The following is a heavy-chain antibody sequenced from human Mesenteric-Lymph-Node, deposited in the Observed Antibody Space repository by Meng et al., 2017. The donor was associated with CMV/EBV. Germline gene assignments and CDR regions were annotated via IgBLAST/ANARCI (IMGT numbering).Heavy chain of an antibody. CDR3: ARRVQLLLRFFDGPVDWFDP. CDR1: GYTFTTYW. J-gene: IGHJ5*02. CDR2: INPDDSDT. D-gene: IGHD2-15*01. V-gene: IGHV5-51*01. Sequence: GESLKISCQASGYTFTTYWIGWVRQMPGKGLEWIGIINPDDSDTKYSPSFQGQVTISADKSINTAYLQWTSVKASDTAVYYCARRVQLLLRFFDGPVDWFDPWGQGTLVTVSS.